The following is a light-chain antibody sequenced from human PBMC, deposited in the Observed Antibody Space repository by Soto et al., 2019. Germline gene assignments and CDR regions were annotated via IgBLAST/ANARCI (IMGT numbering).Light chain of an antibody. V-gene: IGKV3-20*01. CDR1: QTVASSF. CDR2: DSS. CDR3: QQYSSSPYN. J-gene: IGKJ2*01. Sequence: ENVLTQSPDTLSLSPGERATLSCRASQTVASSFLAWYQHKPGQAPRLLIYDSSTRASGLPDRFSGSGSGTDFTLTISTLEPEDFAVYYCQQYSSSPYNFGQGTKLEIK.